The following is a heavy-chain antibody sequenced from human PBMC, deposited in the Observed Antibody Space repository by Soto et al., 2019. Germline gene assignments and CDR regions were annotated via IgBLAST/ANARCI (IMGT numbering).Heavy chain of an antibody. V-gene: IGHV3-23*01. CDR1: GYTFSSYS. D-gene: IGHD4-4*01. CDR3: AKAQGGTRCYYYSSYGGVVYYYYGMDV. Sequence: PGGSLRLSCAASGYTFSSYSMGWVRQAPGKGLEWVSAISGSGGSTYYAASVQGRVTISRDNSKNTPYLQWNSLRAEDTAVDYCAKAQGGTRCYYYSSYGGVVYYYYGMDVWGQGTTVTVSS. J-gene: IGHJ6*02. CDR2: ISGSGGST.